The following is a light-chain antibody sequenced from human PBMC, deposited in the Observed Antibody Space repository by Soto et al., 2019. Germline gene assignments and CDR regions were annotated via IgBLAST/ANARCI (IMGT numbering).Light chain of an antibody. CDR1: SSDVGGYDY. CDR3: SSYSTTSTLV. J-gene: IGLJ1*01. Sequence: ALTQPASVSGSPGQSVTISCTGASSDVGGYDYVSWYQQHPGKAPKLILYEVNNRPSGVSNHFSGSKSGNTASPIISGLQADDEADYYCSSYSTTSTLVFGSGTKVTVL. CDR2: EVN. V-gene: IGLV2-14*01.